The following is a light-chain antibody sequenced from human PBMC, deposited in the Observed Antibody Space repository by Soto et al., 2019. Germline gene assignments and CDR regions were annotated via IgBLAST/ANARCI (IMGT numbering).Light chain of an antibody. Sequence: QSALTQPPSVSGSPGQSVTISCTGTGSDVGTFNCVSWYQQPPGTAPKLMIYDVNNRPSGVPDRFSGSKSGNTASLTISGLQAEDEADYYCSSYTSSSTYVFGTGTKLTVL. CDR2: DVN. J-gene: IGLJ1*01. CDR1: GSDVGTFNC. V-gene: IGLV2-18*02. CDR3: SSYTSSSTYV.